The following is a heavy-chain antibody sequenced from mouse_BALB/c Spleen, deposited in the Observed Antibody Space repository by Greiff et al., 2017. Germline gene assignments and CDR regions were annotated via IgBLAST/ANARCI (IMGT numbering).Heavy chain of an antibody. Sequence: EVQGVESGGGLVQPGGSLRLSCATSGFTFSDFYMEWVRQPPGKRLEWIAASRNKANDYTTEYSASVKGRFIVSRDTSQSILYLQMNALRAEDTAIYYCARDAGYYGSSYWYFDVWGAGTTVTVSS. CDR2: SRNKANDYTT. V-gene: IGHV7-1*02. D-gene: IGHD1-1*01. CDR1: GFTFSDFY. CDR3: ARDAGYYGSSYWYFDV. J-gene: IGHJ1*01.